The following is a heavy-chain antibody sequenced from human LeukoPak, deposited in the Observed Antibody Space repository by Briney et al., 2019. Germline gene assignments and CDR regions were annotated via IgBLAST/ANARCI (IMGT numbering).Heavy chain of an antibody. D-gene: IGHD3-3*01. CDR2: IRYDGSNK. J-gene: IGHJ4*02. CDR3: AKDTPYYDFWSGYPSFDY. Sequence: GGSLRLSCAASGFTFSSYWMSWVRQAPGKGLEWVAFIRYDGSNKYYADSVKGRFTISRDNSKNTLYLQMNSLRAEDTAVYYCAKDTPYYDFWSGYPSFDYWGQGTLVTVSS. CDR1: GFTFSSYW. V-gene: IGHV3-30*02.